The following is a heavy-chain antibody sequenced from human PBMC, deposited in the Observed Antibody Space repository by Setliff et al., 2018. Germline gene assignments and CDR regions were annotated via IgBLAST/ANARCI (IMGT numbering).Heavy chain of an antibody. D-gene: IGHD3-10*01. CDR2: INAGNGNT. CDR3: AGVLRDYYGSGSYYDWFDP. Sequence: ASVKVSCKASGYTFTSYSMHWVRQAPGQSLEWMGWINAGNGNTKYSQKFQGRVTITRDTSASTAYMELSSLRSEDTAVYFCAGVLRDYYGSGSYYDWFDPWGQGTLVTVSS. J-gene: IGHJ5*02. V-gene: IGHV1-3*01. CDR1: GYTFTSYS.